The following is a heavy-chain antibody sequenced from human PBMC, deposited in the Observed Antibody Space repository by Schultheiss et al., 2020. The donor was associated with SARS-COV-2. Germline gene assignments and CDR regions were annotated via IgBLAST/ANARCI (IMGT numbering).Heavy chain of an antibody. V-gene: IGHV3-23*01. D-gene: IGHD2-2*02. CDR3: ARDAKSQDCSSTSCYRVSLGMDV. CDR1: GFTFSSYA. J-gene: IGHJ6*02. CDR2: ISGSGGST. Sequence: GGSLRLSCAASGFTFSSYAMHWVRQAPGKGLEWVSAISGSGGSTYYADSVKGRFIISRDNFKNTVSLQMSSLRAEDTAVYYCARDAKSQDCSSTSCYRVSLGMDVWGQGTTVTVSS.